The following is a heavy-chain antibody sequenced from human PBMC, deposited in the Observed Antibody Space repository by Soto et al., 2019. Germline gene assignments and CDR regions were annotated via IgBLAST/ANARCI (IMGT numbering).Heavy chain of an antibody. J-gene: IGHJ6*03. D-gene: IGHD3-3*01. CDR2: IWYDGSNK. Sequence: GGSLRLSCAASGFTFSSYGMHWVRQAPGKGLEWVAVIWYDGSNKYYADSVKGRFTISRDNSKNTLYLQMNSLRAEDTAVYYCARDGLEWLFYYYYYMDVWGKGTTVTVSS. CDR3: ARDGLEWLFYYYYYMDV. CDR1: GFTFSSYG. V-gene: IGHV3-33*01.